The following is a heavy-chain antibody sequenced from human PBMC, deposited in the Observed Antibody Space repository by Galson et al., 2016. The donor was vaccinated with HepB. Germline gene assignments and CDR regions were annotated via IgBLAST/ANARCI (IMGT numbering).Heavy chain of an antibody. V-gene: IGHV3-30-3*01. D-gene: IGHD3-22*01. CDR2: ISFDGTNA. CDR1: GFTFSTYA. CDR3: ARGPRYYDTNGYFDY. J-gene: IGHJ4*02. Sequence: SLRLSCAPSGFTFSTYAMHWVRQAPGKGLEWLALISFDGTNAYYPDSMKGRFTISRDNSMNTLYLQMSSLRAEDTAVYYCARGPRYYDTNGYFDYWGQGTLVTVAS.